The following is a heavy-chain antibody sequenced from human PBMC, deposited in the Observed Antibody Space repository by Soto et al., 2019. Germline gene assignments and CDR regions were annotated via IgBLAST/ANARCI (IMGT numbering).Heavy chain of an antibody. CDR3: ARVEVYSGYDLIN. Sequence: PVKVSCKASGCTFSSYAISWVRQAPGQGLEWMGGIIPIFGTANYAQKFQGRVTITADESTSTAYMELSSLRSEDTAVYYCARVEVYSGYDLINWGQGTLVTVSS. J-gene: IGHJ4*02. V-gene: IGHV1-69*13. D-gene: IGHD5-12*01. CDR2: IIPIFGTA. CDR1: GCTFSSYA.